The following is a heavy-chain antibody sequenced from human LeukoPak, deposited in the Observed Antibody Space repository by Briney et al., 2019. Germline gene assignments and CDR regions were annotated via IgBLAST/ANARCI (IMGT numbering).Heavy chain of an antibody. Sequence: PGGSLRLSCAAVGFNFSSYWMTWVRQAPGKGLEWVANIKQDGTEKYYVDSVKGRFTISRDNAKNSLYLQMNSLRAVDTAVYFRARPTTVTMVDAFDIWGLGTMVTVSS. J-gene: IGHJ3*02. CDR2: IKQDGTEK. V-gene: IGHV3-7*04. CDR1: GFNFSSYW. CDR3: ARPTTVTMVDAFDI. D-gene: IGHD4-17*01.